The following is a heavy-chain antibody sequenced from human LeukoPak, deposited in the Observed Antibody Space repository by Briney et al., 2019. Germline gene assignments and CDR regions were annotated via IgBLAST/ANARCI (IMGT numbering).Heavy chain of an antibody. D-gene: IGHD3-10*01. CDR2: IDPSDSYT. CDR1: GYSFTSYW. V-gene: IGHV5-10-1*01. J-gene: IGHJ4*02. CDR3: ARARGDHYSFDY. Sequence: GESLKISCKGYGYSFTSYWIIWVRQMAGKGLEWMGRIDPSDSYTNYSPSLQGHVTISADKSIRAAYLQWSNLKASDTAMYYCARARGDHYSFDYWGQGTLVTVS.